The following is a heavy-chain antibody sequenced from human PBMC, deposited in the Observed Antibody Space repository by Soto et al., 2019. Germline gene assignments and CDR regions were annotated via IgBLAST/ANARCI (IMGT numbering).Heavy chain of an antibody. V-gene: IGHV4-31*03. Sequence: SETLSLTCTVSGGSISSGGYYWSWIRQHPGKGLEWIGYIYYSGSTYYNPSLKSRVTISVDTSKNQFSLKLSSVTAADTAVYYCASGRNYYDSSGYGDWGQGTLVTVSS. CDR1: GGSISSGGYY. CDR3: ASGRNYYDSSGYGD. D-gene: IGHD3-22*01. CDR2: IYYSGST. J-gene: IGHJ4*02.